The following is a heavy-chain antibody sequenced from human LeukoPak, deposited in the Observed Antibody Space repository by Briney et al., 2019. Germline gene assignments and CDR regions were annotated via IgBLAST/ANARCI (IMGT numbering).Heavy chain of an antibody. Sequence: PSETLSLTCTVSGGSISSYYWSWIRQPPGKGLEWIGYIYYSGSTNYNPSLKSRVTISVDTSKNQFSLKLSSVTAADTAVYYCARGSLPAAAPGEWYYFDYWGQGTLVTVSS. CDR1: GGSISSYY. J-gene: IGHJ4*02. D-gene: IGHD2-2*01. CDR3: ARGSLPAAAPGEWYYFDY. V-gene: IGHV4-59*12. CDR2: IYYSGST.